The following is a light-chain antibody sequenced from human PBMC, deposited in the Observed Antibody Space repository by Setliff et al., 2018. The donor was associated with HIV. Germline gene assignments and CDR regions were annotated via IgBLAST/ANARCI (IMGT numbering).Light chain of an antibody. J-gene: IGLJ1*01. CDR3: CSNTGSNTFV. CDR1: SNDVGRYDL. Sequence: QSALTQPAPVSGSPGQLITISCTGTSNDVGRYDLVSWYQQHPARAPKLIIYQATRRPSGVSNRFSGSKSGNVASLTISGLQAEDEADYYCCSNTGSNTFVFGTGTKVT. CDR2: QAT. V-gene: IGLV2-23*01.